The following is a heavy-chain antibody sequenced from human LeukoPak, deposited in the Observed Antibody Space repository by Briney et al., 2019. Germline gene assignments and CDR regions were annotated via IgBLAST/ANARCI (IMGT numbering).Heavy chain of an antibody. J-gene: IGHJ4*02. CDR1: GFTFSTYW. CDR3: VRDSLVGYGHRYFDC. Sequence: GGSLRLSCAASGFTFSTYWMSWLRQAPGKGLEWVANIKEDSSDKGYLDSVKGRFTISRDNAKHSLYLQMNSLRVEDTAVYYCVRDSLVGYGHRYFDCWGQGTLVTVSS. D-gene: IGHD5-18*01. V-gene: IGHV3-7*01. CDR2: IKEDSSDK.